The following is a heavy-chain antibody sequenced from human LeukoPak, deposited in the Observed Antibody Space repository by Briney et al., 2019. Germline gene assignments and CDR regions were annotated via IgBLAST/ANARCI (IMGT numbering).Heavy chain of an antibody. CDR1: GVXITSDH. CDR3: ARAHDYGDYKNWFDP. D-gene: IGHD4-17*01. Sequence: SETLSLTCTVSGVXITSDHCSWIRQPPGKGLKWIGYIYFSGNTNYNPSLKSRVTISVDTSKKRFSLKLRSVTAADTAVYYCARAHDYGDYKNWFDPWGQGTLVTVSS. CDR2: IYFSGNT. J-gene: IGHJ5*02. V-gene: IGHV4-59*01.